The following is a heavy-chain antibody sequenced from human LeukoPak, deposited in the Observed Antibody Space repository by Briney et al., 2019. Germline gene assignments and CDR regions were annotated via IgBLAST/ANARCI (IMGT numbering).Heavy chain of an antibody. D-gene: IGHD6-19*01. Sequence: SETLSLTCTVSGGSISSYYWSWIRQPPGKGLEWIGYIYYSGSTNYNPSLKSRVTISVDTSKNQFSLKLSSVTAADTAVYYCARDRSYSSGWYGIDYWGQGTLVTVSS. CDR3: ARDRSYSSGWYGIDY. CDR2: IYYSGST. J-gene: IGHJ4*02. V-gene: IGHV4-59*01. CDR1: GGSISSYY.